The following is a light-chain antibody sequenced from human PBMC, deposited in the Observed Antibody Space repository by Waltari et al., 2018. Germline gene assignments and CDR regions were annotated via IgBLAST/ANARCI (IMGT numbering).Light chain of an antibody. J-gene: IGKJ2*01. CDR3: QQYNSYLSS. Sequence: IAMTQSPSTLSASVGDSVTITCRASQNIGTWVAWYKQKPGKAPKLLIFDGSTLESGVPSRFSGSASGTDFTLTINSLQPDDFASYFCQQYNSYLSSFGQGTKLEI. CDR1: QNIGTW. CDR2: DGS. V-gene: IGKV1-5*01.